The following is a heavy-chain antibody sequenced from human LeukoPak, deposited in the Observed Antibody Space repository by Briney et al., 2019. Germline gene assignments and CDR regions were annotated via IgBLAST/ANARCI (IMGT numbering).Heavy chain of an antibody. CDR2: ISVYNGNT. V-gene: IGHV1-18*01. Sequence: ASVKVSCKASGYTFTSYGISWVRQAPGQGLEWMGWISVYNGNTNYAQKMQARVTMTTDTSTSTAYMELRSLRSDDTAVYYCARGNPPVDTAMNYNWFDPWGQGTLVTVSS. CDR1: GYTFTSYG. J-gene: IGHJ5*02. CDR3: ARGNPPVDTAMNYNWFDP. D-gene: IGHD5-18*01.